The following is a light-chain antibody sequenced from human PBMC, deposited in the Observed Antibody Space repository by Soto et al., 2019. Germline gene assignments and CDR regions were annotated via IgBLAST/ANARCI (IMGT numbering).Light chain of an antibody. CDR3: QQYNSYSWT. CDR2: KAS. Sequence: DIQMTQSPSTLSASVGDRVTITCRASQSVSTWLAWYQQKPGKAPKLLISKASTLESGVPSRFSGSGSGTEFTLTISSLQPDDSATYYCQQYNSYSWTFGQGTKVEI. J-gene: IGKJ1*01. CDR1: QSVSTW. V-gene: IGKV1-5*03.